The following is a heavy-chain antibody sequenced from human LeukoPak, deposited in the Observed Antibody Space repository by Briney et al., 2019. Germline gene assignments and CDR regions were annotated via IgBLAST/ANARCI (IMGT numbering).Heavy chain of an antibody. D-gene: IGHD6-6*01. V-gene: IGHV3-74*01. CDR2: INSDGSTT. Sequence: PGGSLRLSCAASGFTFSSYWMDWVRQAPGKGLVWVSRINSDGSTTSYADSVKGRFTISRDNAKNTLYLQMNSLRAEDTAVYYCARGWSTSSPYYYYHMDVWGKGTTVTVSS. CDR3: ARGWSTSSPYYYYHMDV. J-gene: IGHJ6*03. CDR1: GFTFSSYW.